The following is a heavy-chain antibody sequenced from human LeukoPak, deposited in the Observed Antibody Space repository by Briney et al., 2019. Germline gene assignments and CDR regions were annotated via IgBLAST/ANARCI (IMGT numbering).Heavy chain of an antibody. CDR1: GYTFTGYY. CDR2: INPNSGGT. Sequence: ASVNVSFKASGYTFTGYYMHWVRQAPGQGLEWMGWINPNSGGTNYAQKFQGRVTMTRHTSISTAYMELSRLRSDDTAVYYCARDTRGTTIDYWGQGTLVTVSS. CDR3: ARDTRGTTIDY. V-gene: IGHV1-2*02. J-gene: IGHJ4*02. D-gene: IGHD4-17*01.